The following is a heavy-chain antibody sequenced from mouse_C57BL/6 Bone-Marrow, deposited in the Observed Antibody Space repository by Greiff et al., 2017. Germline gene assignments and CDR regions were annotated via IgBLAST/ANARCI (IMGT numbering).Heavy chain of an antibody. CDR1: GYTFTNYW. Sequence: VQLQESGAELVRPGTSVKMSCKASGYTFTNYWIGWAKQRPGHGLEWIRDIYPGGGYTNYNEKFKGKATLTADKSSSTAYMQFSSLTSEDSAIYYCARFSCSDSSYAMDYWGQGTSVTVSS. V-gene: IGHV1-63*01. CDR2: IYPGGGYT. J-gene: IGHJ4*01. CDR3: ARFSCSDSSYAMDY. D-gene: IGHD1-1*01.